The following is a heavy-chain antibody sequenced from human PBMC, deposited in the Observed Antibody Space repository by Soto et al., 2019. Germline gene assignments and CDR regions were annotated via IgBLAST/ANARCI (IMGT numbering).Heavy chain of an antibody. J-gene: IGHJ3*02. Sequence: QVQLQQWGAGLLKPSETLSLTCAVYGGSFSGYYWSWIRQPPGKGLEWIGEINHSGSTNYNPSLKSRVTISVDTSKTQFSLKLSSVTAADTAVYYCARDAFRRWLQLRNAFDIWGQGTMVTVSS. D-gene: IGHD5-12*01. CDR1: GGSFSGYY. V-gene: IGHV4-34*01. CDR2: INHSGST. CDR3: ARDAFRRWLQLRNAFDI.